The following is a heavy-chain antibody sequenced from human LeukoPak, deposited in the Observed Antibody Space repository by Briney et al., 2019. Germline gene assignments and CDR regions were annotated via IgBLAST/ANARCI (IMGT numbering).Heavy chain of an antibody. CDR3: ARAPQLWLHGYYYMDV. CDR2: IIPIFGTA. D-gene: IGHD5-18*01. Sequence: ASVKVSCKASGGTFSSYAISWVRQAPGQGLEWMGGIIPIFGTANYAQKFQGRVTITADKSTSTAYMELSSLRSEDTAVYYCARAPQLWLHGYYYMDVWGKGTTVTVSS. J-gene: IGHJ6*03. CDR1: GGTFSSYA. V-gene: IGHV1-69*06.